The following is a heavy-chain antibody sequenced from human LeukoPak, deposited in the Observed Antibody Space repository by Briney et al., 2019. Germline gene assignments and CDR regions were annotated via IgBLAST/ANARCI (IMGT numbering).Heavy chain of an antibody. J-gene: IGHJ5*02. CDR3: ARERPTIAARSSNWFDP. CDR2: INPSGGST. V-gene: IGHV1-46*01. CDR1: GHTFTSYY. D-gene: IGHD6-6*01. Sequence: GASVKVSCKASGHTFTSYYMHWVRQAPGQGLEWMGIINPSGGSTSYAQKFQGRVTMTRDTSTSTVYMELSSLRSEDTAVYYCARERPTIAARSSNWFDPWGQGTLVTVSS.